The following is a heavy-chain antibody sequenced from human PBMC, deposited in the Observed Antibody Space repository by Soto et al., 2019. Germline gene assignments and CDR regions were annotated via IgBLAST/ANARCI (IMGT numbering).Heavy chain of an antibody. CDR2: INPNSGGT. D-gene: IGHD6-13*01. V-gene: IGHV1-2*02. Sequence: ASVKVSCKASGYTFTGYYMHWVRQAPGQGLGWMGWINPNSGGTNYAQKFQGRVTMTRDTSISTAYMELSRLRSDDTAVYYCAREPPGYSSSWYRYYYYYGMDVWGQGTTVTVSS. J-gene: IGHJ6*02. CDR3: AREPPGYSSSWYRYYYYYGMDV. CDR1: GYTFTGYY.